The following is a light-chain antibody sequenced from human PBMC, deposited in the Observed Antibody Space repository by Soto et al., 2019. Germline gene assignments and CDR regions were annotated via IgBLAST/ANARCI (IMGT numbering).Light chain of an antibody. Sequence: QSVVTQPPSASGTPGQSVTISCSGSNSNIGSNAVNWYQQFPGAAPTLLIYSTNERPSGVPDRFSGSKSGTSASLAISGLQSEDEADYYCSSYTSSSTLVFGTGTKVTVL. CDR2: STN. CDR1: NSNIGSNA. CDR3: SSYTSSSTLV. V-gene: IGLV1-44*01. J-gene: IGLJ1*01.